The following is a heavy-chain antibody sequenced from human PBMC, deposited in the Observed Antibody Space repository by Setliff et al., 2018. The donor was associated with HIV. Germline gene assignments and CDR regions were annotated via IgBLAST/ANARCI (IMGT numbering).Heavy chain of an antibody. CDR3: ATETGDIGATALYSFNY. V-gene: IGHV3-66*01. CDR1: GFTFTNYG. J-gene: IGHJ4*02. D-gene: IGHD6-13*01. Sequence: GGSLRLSCVTSGFTFTNYGMTWVRQAPGEGLEYVSLIYSSGDTYYADSVKGRFTVSRDNSKNTLYLGMSRLRAEDTGVYYCATETGDIGATALYSFNYWGQGTLVTVSS. CDR2: IYSSGDT.